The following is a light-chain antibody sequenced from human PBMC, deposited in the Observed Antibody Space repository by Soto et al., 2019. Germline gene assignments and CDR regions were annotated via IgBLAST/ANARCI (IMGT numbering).Light chain of an antibody. Sequence: EVVLTQSPATLSLSPGGRATFSCRASQNVNNFLAWYQQKPGQAPRLLIYDASNRATGIPARFSGSGSGTDFTLTISSLESEDFAVYYCQQYGSSPTWTFGQGTKVDIK. CDR2: DAS. V-gene: IGKV3-11*01. CDR1: QNVNNF. CDR3: QQYGSSPTWT. J-gene: IGKJ1*01.